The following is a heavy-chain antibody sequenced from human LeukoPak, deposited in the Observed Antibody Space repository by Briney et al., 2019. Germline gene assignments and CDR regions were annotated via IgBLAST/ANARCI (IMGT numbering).Heavy chain of an antibody. D-gene: IGHD1-1*01. CDR1: GGSISSSSYY. V-gene: IGHV4-39*07. CDR2: IYYSGST. CDR3: ATNWNLDY. Sequence: PSETLSLTCTVSGGSISSSSYYWGWIRQPPGKGLEWIGSIYYSGSTYYNPSLKSRVTISVDTSKNQFSLKLSSVTAADTALYYCATNWNLDYWGQGTLVTVSS. J-gene: IGHJ4*02.